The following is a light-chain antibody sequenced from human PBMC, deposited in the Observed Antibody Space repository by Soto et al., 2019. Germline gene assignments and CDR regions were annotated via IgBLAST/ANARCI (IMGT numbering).Light chain of an antibody. CDR2: RAS. Sequence: DLPMTQSPSTLSASVGDRVTITCRASQRISSWLAWYQQKPGKAPKLLIYRASSLESGVTSRLSGSGSGTELTLTISRLQPDDFENDYCHQYNSYPWTVGEGTKVEIK. V-gene: IGKV1-5*03. CDR1: QRISSW. J-gene: IGKJ1*01. CDR3: HQYNSYPWT.